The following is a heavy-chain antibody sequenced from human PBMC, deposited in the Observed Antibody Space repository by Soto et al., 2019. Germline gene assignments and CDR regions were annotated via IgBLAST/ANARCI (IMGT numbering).Heavy chain of an antibody. D-gene: IGHD6-13*01. CDR3: AKDQGSSSVRLYYYYYYGMDV. Sequence: GGSLRLSCAASGFTFSSYGMHWVRQAPGKGLEWVAVISYDGSNKYYADSVKGRFTISRDNSKNTLYLQMNSLRAEDTAVYYCAKDQGSSSVRLYYYYYYGMDVWGQGTTVTVSS. J-gene: IGHJ6*02. CDR2: ISYDGSNK. CDR1: GFTFSSYG. V-gene: IGHV3-30*18.